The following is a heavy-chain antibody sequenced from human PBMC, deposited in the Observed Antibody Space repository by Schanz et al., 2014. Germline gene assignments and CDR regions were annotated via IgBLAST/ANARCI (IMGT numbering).Heavy chain of an antibody. D-gene: IGHD4-17*01. Sequence: EVRLVESGGGLVQPGGSLRLSCEASGFDFNSYSMNWVRQVPGKGLEWLSYIATSSSTRHYADSVKGRVTVSRDNARNSLYLHMNTLGAEDTAVYYCARDGDRFYHNYYMDVWGKGTTVNDSS. CDR1: GFDFNSYS. V-gene: IGHV3-48*01. CDR2: IATSSSTR. CDR3: ARDGDRFYHNYYMDV. J-gene: IGHJ6*03.